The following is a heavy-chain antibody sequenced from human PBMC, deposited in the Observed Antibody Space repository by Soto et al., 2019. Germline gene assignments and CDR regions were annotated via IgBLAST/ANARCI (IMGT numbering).Heavy chain of an antibody. CDR1: GGSISSGGYS. CDR2: IYHSGST. V-gene: IGHV4-30-2*01. J-gene: IGHJ4*02. D-gene: IGHD3-22*01. Sequence: PSETLSLTCAVSGGSISSGGYSWSWIRQPPGKGLEWIGYIYHSGSTYYNPSLKSRVTISVDRSKNQFSLKLSSVTAADTAVYYCARVYYDSSGYYYHLAYWGQGTLVTVSS. CDR3: ARVYYDSSGYYYHLAY.